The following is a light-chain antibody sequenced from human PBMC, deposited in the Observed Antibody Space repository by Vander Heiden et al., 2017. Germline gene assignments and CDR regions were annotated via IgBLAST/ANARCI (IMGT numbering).Light chain of an antibody. J-gene: IGLJ3*02. CDR1: NGNIASNY. Sequence: NFMLSQPRSVSESPGSTVTISCTRSNGNIASNYVQWYQQRPGSSPTTVIYDNYNRPSGVPDRFSGSVYSSSTSASLIISGLQAEDDSYYHSQYYNNGVEVFGGGTKLTVL. CDR2: DNY. V-gene: IGLV6-57*01. CDR3: QYYNNGVEV.